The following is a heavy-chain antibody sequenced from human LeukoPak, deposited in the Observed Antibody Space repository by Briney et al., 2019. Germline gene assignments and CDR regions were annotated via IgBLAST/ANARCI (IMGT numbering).Heavy chain of an antibody. J-gene: IGHJ4*02. D-gene: IGHD2-15*01. CDR1: GYTFTAYS. Sequence: EASVKVSCKPSGYTFTAYSIHWVRQAPGQGLEWMGWMNPNSGDTNYAQNFQGRVTMTRDTSISTAYMELSSLRSDDTAVYFYLRGGGRSYCDYWGQGTPVTVSS. V-gene: IGHV1-2*02. CDR3: LRGGGRSYCDY. CDR2: MNPNSGDT.